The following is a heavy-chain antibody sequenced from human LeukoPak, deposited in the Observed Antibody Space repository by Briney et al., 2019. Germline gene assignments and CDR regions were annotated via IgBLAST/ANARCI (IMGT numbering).Heavy chain of an antibody. CDR1: GFTFSSCG. Sequence: PGGSLRLSCAASGFTFSSCGMHWVRQAPGKGLEWVAVISYDGSNKYYADSVKGRFTISRDNSKNTLYLQMNSLRAEDTAVYYCANEYCSGGSCGYYGMDVWGQGTTVTVSS. D-gene: IGHD2-15*01. V-gene: IGHV3-30*18. J-gene: IGHJ6*02. CDR2: ISYDGSNK. CDR3: ANEYCSGGSCGYYGMDV.